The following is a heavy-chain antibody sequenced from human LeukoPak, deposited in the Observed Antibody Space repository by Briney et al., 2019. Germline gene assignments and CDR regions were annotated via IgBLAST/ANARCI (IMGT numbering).Heavy chain of an antibody. CDR2: ISYDGSNK. V-gene: IGHV3-30-3*01. D-gene: IGHD2-2*01. J-gene: IGHJ6*02. CDR1: GFTFSSYA. CDR3: ARENTIVVVPAALGYYYGMDV. Sequence: PVGSLRLSCAASGFTFSSYAMHWVRQAPGKGLEWVAVISYDGSNKYYADSVKGRFTISRDNSKNTLYLQMNSLRAEDTAVYYCARENTIVVVPAALGYYYGMDVWGQGTTVTVSS.